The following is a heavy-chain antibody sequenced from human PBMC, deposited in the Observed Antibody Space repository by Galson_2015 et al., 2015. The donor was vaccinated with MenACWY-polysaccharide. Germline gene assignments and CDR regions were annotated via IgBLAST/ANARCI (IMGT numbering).Heavy chain of an antibody. D-gene: IGHD3-22*01. CDR2: IYPGDSDT. V-gene: IGHV5-51*01. CDR1: GYTFTSYW. Sequence: QSGAEVKKPGESLKISCKGSGYTFTSYWIGWVRQMPGKGLEWMGIIYPGDSDTRYSPSCQGQVTISADKSVTTAFLQWSSLKASDTAMYYCARLPYYDNSNDYQEVFDYWGQGTLVTVSS. CDR3: ARLPYYDNSNDYQEVFDY. J-gene: IGHJ4*02.